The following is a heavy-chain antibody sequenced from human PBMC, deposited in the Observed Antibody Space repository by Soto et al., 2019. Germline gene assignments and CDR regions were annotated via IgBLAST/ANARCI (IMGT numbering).Heavy chain of an antibody. CDR1: GFTFGDYP. Sequence: GGSLRLSCIASGFTFGDYPVSWIRQAPGKGLEWVGRIKSKTDGGTTDYAAPVKGRFTISRDDSKNTLYLQMNSLKTEDTAVYYCTTKRDYDFWSGYLYGFRGDYYGLDVWGQGTTVTVSS. V-gene: IGHV3-15*01. CDR2: IKSKTDGGTT. D-gene: IGHD3-3*01. J-gene: IGHJ6*02. CDR3: TTKRDYDFWSGYLYGFRGDYYGLDV.